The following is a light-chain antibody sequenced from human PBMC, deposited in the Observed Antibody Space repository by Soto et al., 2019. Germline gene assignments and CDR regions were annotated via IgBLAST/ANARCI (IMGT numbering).Light chain of an antibody. V-gene: IGKV4-1*01. J-gene: IGKJ2*01. Sequence: DIVMTQSPDSLAVSLGERATINCKSSQSVLYSSNNKNYLVWYQQKPGQPPKLLIYWASTRESGVPDRFSGSGCGTDFSLTISSLQAEDVAGYYCQQYYSTPMYTFGQGTKLEIK. CDR1: QSVLYSSNNKNY. CDR3: QQYYSTPMYT. CDR2: WAS.